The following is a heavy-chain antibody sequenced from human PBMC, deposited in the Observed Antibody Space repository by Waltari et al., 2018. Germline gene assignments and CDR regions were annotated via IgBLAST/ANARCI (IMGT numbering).Heavy chain of an antibody. J-gene: IGHJ5*01. CDR1: NGSLNNHY. CDR3: AREGSLYSSTGGWIGP. D-gene: IGHD2-2*01. V-gene: IGHV4-59*11. CDR2: INQITRDT. Sequence: QVHLQESGPGLVKPSETLSLTCTVSNGSLNNHYWSWIRQPPGKRMEWIGWINQITRDTNYNPSLESRFIISSDISKNQFSLKLTSVTAADTAIYYCAREGSLYSSTGGWIGPWGQGMLVTVSS.